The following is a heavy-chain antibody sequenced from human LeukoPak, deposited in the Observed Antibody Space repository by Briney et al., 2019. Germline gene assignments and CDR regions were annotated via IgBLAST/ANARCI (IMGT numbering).Heavy chain of an antibody. CDR3: ARYYQSKHNWNVWNWFDP. D-gene: IGHD1-1*01. J-gene: IGHJ5*02. V-gene: IGHV4-30-4*08. CDR1: GGSISSGDYY. CDR2: IYYSGST. Sequence: SETLSLTCTVSGGSISSGDYYWSWIRQPPGKGLEWIGYIYYSGSTYYNPSLKSRVTISVDTSKNQFSLKLSSVTAADTAVYYCARYYQSKHNWNVWNWFDPWGQGTLVTVSS.